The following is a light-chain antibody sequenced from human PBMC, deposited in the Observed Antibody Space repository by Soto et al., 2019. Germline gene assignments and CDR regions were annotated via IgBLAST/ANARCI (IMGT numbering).Light chain of an antibody. J-gene: IGLJ2*01. Sequence: QSVLTQPPSASRTPGQRVTISCSGSSSNIQNNIVNWYQQLPGTAPKLLIYNTNQRPSGVPDRFSGSKSGTSASLAISGLQSEDEADYFCAAWYDSLNGVVFGGGTKLTVL. CDR1: SSNIQNNI. CDR2: NTN. CDR3: AAWYDSLNGVV. V-gene: IGLV1-44*01.